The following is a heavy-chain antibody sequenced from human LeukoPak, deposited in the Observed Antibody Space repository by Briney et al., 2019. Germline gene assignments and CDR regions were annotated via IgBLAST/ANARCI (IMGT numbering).Heavy chain of an antibody. CDR2: ISSRGSYI. Sequence: GGSLRLSCAASGFTFSNYNINWVRQAPGKGLEWVSSISSRGSYIYYADSVKGRFAISADNAMNSLYLQMNSLRAEDTAVYYCARQGGYGGNDWFDPWGQGTLVTVSS. V-gene: IGHV3-21*01. CDR3: ARQGGYGGNDWFDP. D-gene: IGHD4-23*01. CDR1: GFTFSNYN. J-gene: IGHJ5*02.